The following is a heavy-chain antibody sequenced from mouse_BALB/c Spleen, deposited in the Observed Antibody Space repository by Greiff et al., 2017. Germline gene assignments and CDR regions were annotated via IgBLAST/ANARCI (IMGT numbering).Heavy chain of an antibody. Sequence: EVQLQESGAELVKPGASVKLSCTASGFNIKDTYMHWVQQRPEQGLEWIGRIDPANGNTKYDPKFQGKATITADTSSNTAYLQLSSLTSEDTAVYYCAPSITTVVADYAMDYWGQGTSVTVSS. CDR1: GFNIKDTY. V-gene: IGHV14-3*02. D-gene: IGHD1-1*01. CDR2: IDPANGNT. CDR3: APSITTVVADYAMDY. J-gene: IGHJ4*01.